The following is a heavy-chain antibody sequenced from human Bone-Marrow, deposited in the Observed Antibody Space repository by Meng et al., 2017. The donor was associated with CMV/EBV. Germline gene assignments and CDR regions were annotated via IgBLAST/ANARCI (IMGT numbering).Heavy chain of an antibody. CDR2: INPKSGGT. CDR1: GYTFTGYY. Sequence: ASVKVSCKASGYTFTGYYMHWVRQAPGQGLEWMGWINPKSGGTNYAQKFQGRVTMTRDTSSSTAHMELSSLRSEDTAVYYCARVTVGATSWFDPWGQGTLVTVSS. V-gene: IGHV1-2*02. D-gene: IGHD1-26*01. CDR3: ARVTVGATSWFDP. J-gene: IGHJ5*02.